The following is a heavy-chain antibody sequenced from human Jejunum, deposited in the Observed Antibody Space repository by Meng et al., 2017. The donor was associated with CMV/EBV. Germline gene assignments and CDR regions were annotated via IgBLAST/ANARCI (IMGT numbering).Heavy chain of an antibody. CDR1: VIFSRYS. Sequence: VIFSRYSVDWVRQAPGQGLEWMGGVIPGSGTANYAQRFQGRVSIITDESTSTSYMELNSLRSEDTAVYYCVRGGDSHIWYYYLDFWGQGTLGTVSS. D-gene: IGHD6-13*01. J-gene: IGHJ4*02. CDR3: VRGGDSHIWYYYLDF. CDR2: VIPGSGTA. V-gene: IGHV1-69*05.